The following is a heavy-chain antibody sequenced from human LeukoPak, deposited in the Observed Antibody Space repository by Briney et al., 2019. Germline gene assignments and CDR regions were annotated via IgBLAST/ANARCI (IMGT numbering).Heavy chain of an antibody. J-gene: IGHJ4*02. Sequence: SETLSLTCSVSGGSISSTAYYWGWIRQPPGKALEWIGSGCFHGNPYYNPSLKSRVYISVGSSKDQFSLALTSVTAADTAIYYCVRIILTDTMVFDFGGLGTLVTVSS. V-gene: IGHV4-39*01. D-gene: IGHD4-23*01. CDR2: GCFHGNP. CDR1: GGSISSTAYY. CDR3: VRIILTDTMVFDF.